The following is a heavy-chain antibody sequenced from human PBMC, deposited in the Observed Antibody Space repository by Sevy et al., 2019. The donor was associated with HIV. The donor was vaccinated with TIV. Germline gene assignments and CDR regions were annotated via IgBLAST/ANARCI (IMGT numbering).Heavy chain of an antibody. CDR1: GGSISSYY. V-gene: IGHV4-4*07. CDR3: ARWQGYGEDLKYYFDY. Sequence: SETLSLTCTVSGGSISSYYWSWIRQPAGKGLEWIGRIYTSGSTNYNPSLKSRVTMSVDTSKNQFSLKLSSVTAADTAVYYCARWQGYGEDLKYYFDYWGQGTLVTVSS. J-gene: IGHJ4*02. D-gene: IGHD4-17*01. CDR2: IYTSGST.